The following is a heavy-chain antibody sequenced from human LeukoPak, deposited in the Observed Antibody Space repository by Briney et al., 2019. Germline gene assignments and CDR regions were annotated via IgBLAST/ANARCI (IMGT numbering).Heavy chain of an antibody. D-gene: IGHD4-17*01. CDR1: GFTFSTYA. CDR3: ATGWDGEYYYYGMDV. J-gene: IGHJ6*02. Sequence: GGSPRLSCAASGFTFSTYAMSWVRQAPGKGLEWVSGISGSGGSTYYADSVKGRFTISRDNSKNTLYLQMNSLRAEDTAVYYCATGWDGEYYYYGMDVWGQGTTVTVSS. CDR2: ISGSGGST. V-gene: IGHV3-23*01.